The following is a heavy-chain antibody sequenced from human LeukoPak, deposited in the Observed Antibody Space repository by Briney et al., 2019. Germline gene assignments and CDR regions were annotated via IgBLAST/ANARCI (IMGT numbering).Heavy chain of an antibody. CDR3: ATYSSGYQRNDY. D-gene: IGHD3-22*01. V-gene: IGHV4-34*01. Sequence: SETLSLTCAVYGGSFSGYYWSWIRQPPGKGLEWIGEINHSGSTNYNPSLKSRVTISVDTSKNQFPLKLSSVTAADTAVYYCATYSSGYQRNDYWGQGTLVTVSS. J-gene: IGHJ4*02. CDR1: GGSFSGYY. CDR2: INHSGST.